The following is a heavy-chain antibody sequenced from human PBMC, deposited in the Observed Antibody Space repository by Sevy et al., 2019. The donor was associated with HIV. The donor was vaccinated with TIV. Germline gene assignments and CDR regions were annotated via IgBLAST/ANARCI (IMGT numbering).Heavy chain of an antibody. Sequence: GGSLRISCAASGFSLSNYAMSWVRQAPGKGLEWISTKTGSAGVTYYADSVKGRFTISRDNSKNTLFLQMNSLRAEDTALYYCAKGRIPSIGTLGPFDSWGQGTLVTVSS. J-gene: IGHJ4*02. CDR2: KTGSAGVT. V-gene: IGHV3-23*01. D-gene: IGHD6-6*01. CDR3: AKGRIPSIGTLGPFDS. CDR1: GFSLSNYA.